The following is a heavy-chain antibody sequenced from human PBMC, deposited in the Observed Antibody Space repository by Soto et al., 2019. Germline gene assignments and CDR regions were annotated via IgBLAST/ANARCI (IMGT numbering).Heavy chain of an antibody. CDR2: IDPSDSYT. CDR3: ARHGVDDILTGYYNYYYYGMDV. V-gene: IGHV5-10-1*01. Sequence: GESLKISCKGSGYSFTSYWISWVRQMPGKGLEWMGRIDPSDSYTYYSPSFQGHATISADKSISTAYLQWSSLKASDTAMYYCARHGVDDILTGYYNYYYYGMDVWGQGTTVTVSS. CDR1: GYSFTSYW. J-gene: IGHJ6*02. D-gene: IGHD3-9*01.